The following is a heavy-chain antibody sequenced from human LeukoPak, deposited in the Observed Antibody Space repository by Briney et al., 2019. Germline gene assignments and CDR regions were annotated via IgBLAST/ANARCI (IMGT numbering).Heavy chain of an antibody. CDR1: GGSFSGYY. J-gene: IGHJ4*02. CDR3: ARGGVVVPYFLRYYFDY. CDR2: INHSGST. V-gene: IGHV4-34*01. D-gene: IGHD2-2*01. Sequence: SETLSLTCAVYGGSFSGYYWSWIRQPPGKGLEWIGEINHSGSTNYNPSLKSRVTISVDTSKNQFSLKLSSVTAADTAVYYCARGGVVVPYFLRYYFDYWGQGTLVTVSS.